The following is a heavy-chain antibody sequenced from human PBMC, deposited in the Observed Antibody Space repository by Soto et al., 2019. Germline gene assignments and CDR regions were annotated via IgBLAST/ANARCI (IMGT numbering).Heavy chain of an antibody. V-gene: IGHV3-21*01. CDR1: GFTFSCYS. D-gene: IGHD3-16*02. Sequence: PGGSLRLSCAASGFTFSCYSMNWVRQAPGKGLEWLSSISSSSSYIYYADSVKGRFTISRDNAKNSLYLQMNSLRAEDTAVYYCARDLLAGFGGLSYYYYYYGMDVWGQGTTVTVSS. CDR3: ARDLLAGFGGLSYYYYYYGMDV. J-gene: IGHJ6*02. CDR2: ISSSSSYI.